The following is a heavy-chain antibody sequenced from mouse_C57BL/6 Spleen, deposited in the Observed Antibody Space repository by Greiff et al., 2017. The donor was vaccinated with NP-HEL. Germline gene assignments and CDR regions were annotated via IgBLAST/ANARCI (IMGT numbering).Heavy chain of an antibody. CDR2: ISDGGSYT. V-gene: IGHV5-4*01. Sequence: EVMLVESGGGLVKPGGSLKLSCAASGFTFSSYAMSWVRQTPEKRLEWVATISDGGSYTYYPDNVKGRFTISRDNAKNNLYLQMSHLKSEDTAMYYCARDDYGYFDVWGTGTTVTVSS. J-gene: IGHJ1*03. CDR3: ARDDYGYFDV. CDR1: GFTFSSYA.